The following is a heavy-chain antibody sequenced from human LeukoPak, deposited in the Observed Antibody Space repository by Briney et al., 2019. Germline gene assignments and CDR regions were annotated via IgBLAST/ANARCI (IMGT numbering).Heavy chain of an antibody. CDR1: GYTFTGYY. D-gene: IGHD2-2*02. CDR2: INPNSGGT. CDR3: ARVSGYCSSTSCYTKYTFDY. V-gene: IGHV1-2*02. Sequence: ASVKVSCKASGYTFTGYYMHWVRQAPGQGLEWMGWINPNSGGTNYAQKFQGRVTMTRDTSISTAYMELSRLRSDDTAVCYCARVSGYCSSTSCYTKYTFDYWGQGTLVTVSS. J-gene: IGHJ4*02.